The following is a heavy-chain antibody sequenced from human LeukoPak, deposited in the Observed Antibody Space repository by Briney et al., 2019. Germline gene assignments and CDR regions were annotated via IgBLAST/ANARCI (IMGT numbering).Heavy chain of an antibody. J-gene: IGHJ4*02. CDR2: ARASGGIT. Sequence: GGSLRLSCVASGFTFTSYAMSWVRQAPGKGLESVSTARASGGITYYADFVKGRFTISRDSSKNTLHLQMNSLRAEDTAVYYCAKVMAAAGTWFFDYWSQGTLVTVSS. V-gene: IGHV3-23*01. D-gene: IGHD6-13*01. CDR1: GFTFTSYA. CDR3: AKVMAAAGTWFFDY.